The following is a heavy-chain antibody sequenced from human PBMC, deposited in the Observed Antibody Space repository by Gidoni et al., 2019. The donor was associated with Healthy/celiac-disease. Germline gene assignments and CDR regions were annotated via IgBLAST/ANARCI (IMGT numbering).Heavy chain of an antibody. CDR3: ARQGTASGNGMDV. CDR1: GGSISSGGYS. CDR2: IYHSGST. Sequence: QLQLQESGSGLVTPSQTLSRTCAVSGGSISSGGYSWSWLRQPPGKGLEWIGYIYHSGSTYYNPSLKSRVTISVDRSKNQFSLKLSSVTAADTAVYYCARQGTASGNGMDVWGQGTTVTVSS. V-gene: IGHV4-30-2*01. J-gene: IGHJ6*02. D-gene: IGHD6-13*01.